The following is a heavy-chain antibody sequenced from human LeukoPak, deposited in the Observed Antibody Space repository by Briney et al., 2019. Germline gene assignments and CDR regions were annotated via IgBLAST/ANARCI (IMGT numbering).Heavy chain of an antibody. CDR1: GGSISSYY. V-gene: IGHV4-4*07. CDR2: IYTSGST. CDR3: ARDSLLLWFGELFRDNYYYYGMGV. D-gene: IGHD3-10*01. J-gene: IGHJ6*02. Sequence: TSETLSLTCTVSGGSISSYYWSWIRQPAGKGLEWIGRIYTSGSTNYNPSLKSRVTMSVDTSKNQFSLKLSSVTATDTAVYYCARDSLLLWFGELFRDNYYYYGMGVWGQGTTVTVSS.